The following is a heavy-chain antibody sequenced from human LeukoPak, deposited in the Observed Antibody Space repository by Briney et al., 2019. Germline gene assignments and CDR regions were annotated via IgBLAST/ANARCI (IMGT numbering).Heavy chain of an antibody. V-gene: IGHV3-23*01. Sequence: SGGSLRLSCAASGFSFNIYAMGWVRQAPGKGLEWVSAISGSGGSTYYADSVRGRFTISRDNSKNTLYLHMNSLRAEDTAVYYCAREPTYSSSWYTNCDYWGQGTLVTVSS. J-gene: IGHJ4*02. CDR2: ISGSGGST. CDR1: GFSFNIYA. CDR3: AREPTYSSSWYTNCDY. D-gene: IGHD6-13*01.